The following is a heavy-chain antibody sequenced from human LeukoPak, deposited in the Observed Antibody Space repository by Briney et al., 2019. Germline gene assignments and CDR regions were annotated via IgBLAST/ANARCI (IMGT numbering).Heavy chain of an antibody. D-gene: IGHD5-12*01. CDR1: AFTFSSYA. J-gene: IGHJ4*02. V-gene: IGHV3-30-3*01. CDR3: ARDGGYGAPRPHLDY. Sequence: PGRSLRLSCAASAFTFSSYAMHWVRQAPGKGLEWVAVISYDGSNKYYADSVKGRFTISRDNSKNTLYLQVNSLRAEDTAVYYCARDGGYGAPRPHLDYWGQGTLVTVSS. CDR2: ISYDGSNK.